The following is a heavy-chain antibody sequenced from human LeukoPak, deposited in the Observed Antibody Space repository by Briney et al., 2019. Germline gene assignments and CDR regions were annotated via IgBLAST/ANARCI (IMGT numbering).Heavy chain of an antibody. CDR3: ARDVFARYYYDSSPHNWFDP. Sequence: ASVTVSCKASGYTFTGYYMHWVRQAPGQGLEWMGRINPNSGGTNYAQKFQGRVTITRDTSISTAYMELSRLRSDDTAVYYCARDVFARYYYDSSPHNWFDPWGQGTLVTVSS. CDR1: GYTFTGYY. D-gene: IGHD3-22*01. CDR2: INPNSGGT. V-gene: IGHV1-2*06. J-gene: IGHJ5*02.